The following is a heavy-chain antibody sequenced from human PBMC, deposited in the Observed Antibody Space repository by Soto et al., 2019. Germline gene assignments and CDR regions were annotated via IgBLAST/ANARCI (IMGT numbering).Heavy chain of an antibody. J-gene: IGHJ4*02. Sequence: SVKVSCKASGGTFSSYSINWVRQAPGQGLEWMGGIIPIFGTANYAQKFQGRVTITADESTSTAYMELSSLRSEDTAVYYCARTNWNYVQVLYYFDYWGQGTLVTVSS. CDR1: GGTFSSYS. CDR2: IIPIFGTA. V-gene: IGHV1-69*13. CDR3: ARTNWNYVQVLYYFDY. D-gene: IGHD1-7*01.